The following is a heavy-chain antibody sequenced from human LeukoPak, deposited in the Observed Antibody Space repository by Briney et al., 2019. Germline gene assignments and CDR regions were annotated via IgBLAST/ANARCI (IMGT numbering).Heavy chain of an antibody. CDR1: GGSLSSGGYY. Sequence: SETLSLTCTVSGGSLSSGGYYWSWIRQPPGKGLEWIGYIYHSGSTYYNPSLKSRVTISVDTSKNQFSLKLSSVTAADTAVYYCARMADYYGSGSYYYFDYWGQGTLVTVSS. D-gene: IGHD3-10*01. CDR2: IYHSGST. CDR3: ARMADYYGSGSYYYFDY. V-gene: IGHV4-30-2*01. J-gene: IGHJ4*02.